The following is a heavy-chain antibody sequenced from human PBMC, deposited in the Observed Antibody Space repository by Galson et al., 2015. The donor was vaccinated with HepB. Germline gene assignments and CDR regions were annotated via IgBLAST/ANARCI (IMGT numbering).Heavy chain of an antibody. Sequence: SVKVSCKASGYTFSSYGISWVRQAPGQGLEWMGWISAYNSNTNYAQKLQGRVTVTTDTSTSTAYMELRSLRSDDTAVYYCARDGYYYDSGGYYYGDYWGQGTLVTVSS. D-gene: IGHD3-22*01. CDR2: ISAYNSNT. CDR3: ARDGYYYDSGGYYYGDY. CDR1: GYTFSSYG. J-gene: IGHJ4*02. V-gene: IGHV1-18*01.